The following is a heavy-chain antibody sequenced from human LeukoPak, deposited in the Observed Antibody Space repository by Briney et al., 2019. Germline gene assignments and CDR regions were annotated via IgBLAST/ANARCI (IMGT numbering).Heavy chain of an antibody. CDR1: GFTFSSYW. CDR3: ARGSGSGWYVAYDAFDI. D-gene: IGHD6-19*01. Sequence: PGGSLRLSCAASGFTFSSYWMHWVRQAPGKGLVWVSRINSDGSSTSYADSVKGRFTISRDNAKNTLYLQMNSLRAEDTAVYYCARGSGSGWYVAYDAFDIWGQGTMVTVSS. CDR2: INSDGSST. V-gene: IGHV3-74*01. J-gene: IGHJ3*02.